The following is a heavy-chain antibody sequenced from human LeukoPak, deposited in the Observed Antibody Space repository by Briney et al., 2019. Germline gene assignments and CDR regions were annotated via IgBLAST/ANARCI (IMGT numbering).Heavy chain of an antibody. CDR1: GFTFSSYA. V-gene: IGHV3-30-3*01. J-gene: IGHJ6*02. CDR3: ARDSSYYGMDV. Sequence: GRSLRLSCAASGFTFSSYAMHWVRQAPGEGLEWVAVISYDGSNKYYADSVKGRFTISRDNSKNTLYLQMNSLRAEDTAVYYCARDSSYYGMDVWGQGTTVTVSS. CDR2: ISYDGSNK.